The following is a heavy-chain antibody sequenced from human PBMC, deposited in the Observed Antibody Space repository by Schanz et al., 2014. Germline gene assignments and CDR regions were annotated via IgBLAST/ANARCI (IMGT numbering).Heavy chain of an antibody. J-gene: IGHJ4*02. V-gene: IGHV1-18*01. CDR2: ISVYNHNK. CDR1: GYTFTSYG. CDR3: AIDRRFFDRDDLYYFDS. Sequence: QVQLVQSGAEVKKPGASVRVSCKASGYTFTSYGISWVRQAPGQGLEWMGWISVYNHNKEYDQKFQGRVTMTTDTSTSTAYMALTDLRSDDTAVYYCAIDRRFFDRDDLYYFDSWGQGTLVTVSS. D-gene: IGHD3-3*01.